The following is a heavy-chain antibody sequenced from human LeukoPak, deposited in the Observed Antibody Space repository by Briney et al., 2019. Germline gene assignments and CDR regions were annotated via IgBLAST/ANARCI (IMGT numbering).Heavy chain of an antibody. J-gene: IGHJ5*02. CDR1: GGSISSSSYY. Sequence: PSETLSLTCTVSGGSISSSSYYWGWIRQPRGKGLEWIGSIYHSGSTNYNPSLKSRVTISVDKSKNQFSLKLSSVIAADTAVYYCARPLGYCSSSSCPQPWFDPWGQGTLVTVSS. D-gene: IGHD2-2*01. CDR2: IYHSGST. CDR3: ARPLGYCSSSSCPQPWFDP. V-gene: IGHV4-39*07.